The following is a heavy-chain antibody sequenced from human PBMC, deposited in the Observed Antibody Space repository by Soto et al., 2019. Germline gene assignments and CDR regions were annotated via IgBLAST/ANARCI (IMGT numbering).Heavy chain of an antibody. D-gene: IGHD4-17*01. Sequence: SETLSLTCTVSGGSINSGGYYWSWIRQHPGKGLEWIGYIFYSGSTSYNPSLKSRVTISVDTSKNQFSLNLTALTAADTAVYYCARVPYGDYLFDYWGQGTLVTVSS. CDR3: ARVPYGDYLFDY. V-gene: IGHV4-31*03. CDR2: IFYSGST. CDR1: GGSINSGGYY. J-gene: IGHJ4*02.